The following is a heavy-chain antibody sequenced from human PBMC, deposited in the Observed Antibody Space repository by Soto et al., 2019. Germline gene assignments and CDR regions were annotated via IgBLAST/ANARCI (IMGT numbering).Heavy chain of an antibody. V-gene: IGHV3-30*03. CDR1: GFSFSSYG. D-gene: IGHD3-10*01. J-gene: IGHJ4*02. CDR2: ISYDTTNI. CDR3: ATAFPAGTPLYFDY. Sequence: GGSLRLSCTTSGFSFSSYGMHWVRQAPGRGLEWVALISYDTTNIYYADSVKGRFTIFRDNSRNTLYLQMNNLRVEDTAIYYCATAFPAGTPLYFDYWGQGTLVTVSS.